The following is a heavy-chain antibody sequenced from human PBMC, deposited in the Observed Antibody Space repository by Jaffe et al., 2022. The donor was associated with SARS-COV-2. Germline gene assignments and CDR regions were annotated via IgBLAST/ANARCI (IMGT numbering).Heavy chain of an antibody. CDR1: GFTFSSYS. CDR2: ISSSSSTI. Sequence: EVQLVESGGGLVQPGGSLRLSCAASGFTFSSYSMNWVRQAPGKGLEWVSYISSSSSTIYYADSVKGRFTISRDNAKNSLYLQMNSLRDEDTAVYYCARDNRIVGATDAFDIWGQGTMVTVSS. CDR3: ARDNRIVGATDAFDI. J-gene: IGHJ3*02. V-gene: IGHV3-48*02. D-gene: IGHD1-26*01.